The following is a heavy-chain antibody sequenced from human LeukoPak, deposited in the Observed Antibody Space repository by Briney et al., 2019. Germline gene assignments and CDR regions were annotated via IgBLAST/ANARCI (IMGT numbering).Heavy chain of an antibody. CDR1: GYTFTSYA. CDR3: ARAGDSSGYPNWFDP. Sequence: ASVKVSCKASGYTFTSYAISWVRQAPGQGLEWMGGIIPIFGTANYAQKFQGRVTITADESTSTAYMELSSLRSEDTAVYYCARAGDSSGYPNWFDPWGQGTLVTVSS. CDR2: IIPIFGTA. V-gene: IGHV1-69*13. J-gene: IGHJ5*02. D-gene: IGHD3-22*01.